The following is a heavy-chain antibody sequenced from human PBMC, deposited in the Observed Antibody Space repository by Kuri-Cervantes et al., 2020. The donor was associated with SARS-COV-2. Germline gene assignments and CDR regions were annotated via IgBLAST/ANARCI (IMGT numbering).Heavy chain of an antibody. V-gene: IGHV4-34*01. CDR1: GWSFSGYY. Sequence: GSLRLSCAVYGWSFSGYYWSWIRQPPGKGLEWIGEINHSGSTNYNPSLKSRVTISVDTSKNQFSLKLSSVTAADTAVYYCGRGRRCTRQGGLDYWGQGTLVTVSS. CDR3: GRGRRCTRQGGLDY. D-gene: IGHD2-8*01. CDR2: INHSGST. J-gene: IGHJ4*02.